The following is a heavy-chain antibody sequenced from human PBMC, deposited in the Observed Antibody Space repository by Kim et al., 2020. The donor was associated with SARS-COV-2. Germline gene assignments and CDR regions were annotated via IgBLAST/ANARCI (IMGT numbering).Heavy chain of an antibody. J-gene: IGHJ4*02. CDR2: IFHSGST. D-gene: IGHD6-13*01. V-gene: IGHV4-59*01. CDR3: ARSEGRASWQQFDY. CDR1: SDSISSYY. Sequence: SETLSLTCTVSSDSISSYYWSWIRQLPGKGLEWIGYIFHSGSTNYNPSLKSRVTISWDTSRNQFSLDLTSVSDADTAVYYCARSEGRASWQQFDYWGQG.